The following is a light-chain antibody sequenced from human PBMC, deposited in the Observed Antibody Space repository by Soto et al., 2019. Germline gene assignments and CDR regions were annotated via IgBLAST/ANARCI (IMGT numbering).Light chain of an antibody. CDR3: SSYTGSSTPLYV. CDR1: SSDVGGYNY. V-gene: IGLV2-14*01. J-gene: IGLJ1*01. Sequence: SALTQPASVSGSPGQSITISCTGTSSDVGGYNYVSWYQQHPGRAPKLMIYDVSNRPSGVSNRFSGSKSGNTASLTISGLQAEDEADYYCSSYTGSSTPLYVFGTGTKVTVL. CDR2: DVS.